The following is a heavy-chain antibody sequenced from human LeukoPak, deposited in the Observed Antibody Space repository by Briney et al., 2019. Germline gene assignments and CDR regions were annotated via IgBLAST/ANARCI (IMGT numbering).Heavy chain of an antibody. D-gene: IGHD3-10*01. CDR1: GFTFSSYA. CDR3: AKFMSGLLWFGEPTRDY. J-gene: IGHJ4*02. CDR2: ISGSGGST. V-gene: IGHV3-23*01. Sequence: GGSLRLSCAASGFTFSSYAMSWVRQAPGKGLEWVSAISGSGGSTYYADSVKGRFTISRDNSKNTLYLQMSSLRAEDTAVYYCAKFMSGLLWFGEPTRDYWGQGTLVTVSS.